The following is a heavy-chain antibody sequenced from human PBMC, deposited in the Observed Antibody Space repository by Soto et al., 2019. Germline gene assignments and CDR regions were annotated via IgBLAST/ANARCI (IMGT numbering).Heavy chain of an antibody. CDR2: INPDSGAT. V-gene: IGHV1-2*02. D-gene: IGHD3-22*01. Sequence: QVQLVQSGVEIKKPGASVTVSCKASGYTFSGYYIHWVRQAPGQGLEWMGWINPDSGATTYAQDFQGRVTMTRETSISTAYMELSSLRSDDTAVYYCARRYRSYDSSGYYSAFDYWGQGTLVTVSS. CDR1: GYTFSGYY. CDR3: ARRYRSYDSSGYYSAFDY. J-gene: IGHJ4*02.